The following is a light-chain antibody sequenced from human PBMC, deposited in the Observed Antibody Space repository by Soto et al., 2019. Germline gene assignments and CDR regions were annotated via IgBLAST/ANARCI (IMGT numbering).Light chain of an antibody. CDR1: QDISNY. V-gene: IGKV1-33*01. CDR2: DAS. Sequence: DIQMTQSPSSLSASVRDRVTITCQASQDISNYLNWYQQKPGKAPKLLIFDASNLETGVPSRFSGSGSGTDFTFTISNLQPEDIAVYYCQQYGGSPRTFGQGTKVDIK. J-gene: IGKJ1*01. CDR3: QQYGGSPRT.